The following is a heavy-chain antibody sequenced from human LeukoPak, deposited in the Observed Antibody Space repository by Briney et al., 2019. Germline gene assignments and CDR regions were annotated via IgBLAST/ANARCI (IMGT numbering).Heavy chain of an antibody. J-gene: IGHJ4*02. CDR2: ICHSGST. CDR3: ASCSGGSCYHFDY. D-gene: IGHD2-15*01. Sequence: PSQTLSLTCAVSGGSISSGGYSWSWIRQPPGKGLEWIGYICHSGSTHYNPSLKSRVTISVDRSKNQFSLNLSSVTAADTAVYYCASCSGGSCYHFDYWGQGILVTVSS. V-gene: IGHV4-30-2*01. CDR1: GGSISSGGYS.